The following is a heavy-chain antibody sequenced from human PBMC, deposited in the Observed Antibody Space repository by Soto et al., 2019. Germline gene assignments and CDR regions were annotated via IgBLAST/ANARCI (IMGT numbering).Heavy chain of an antibody. Sequence: PSETLSLTCTVSGDSISGYYCSWIRQPPGKGLEWIGYIYYSGSTNYNPSLKSRVTISVDTSKNQFSLKLSSVTAADTAMYYCARQGRELAFDYWGQGTLVTVSS. CDR2: IYYSGST. CDR1: GDSISGYY. CDR3: ARQGRELAFDY. J-gene: IGHJ4*02. D-gene: IGHD3-10*01. V-gene: IGHV4-59*08.